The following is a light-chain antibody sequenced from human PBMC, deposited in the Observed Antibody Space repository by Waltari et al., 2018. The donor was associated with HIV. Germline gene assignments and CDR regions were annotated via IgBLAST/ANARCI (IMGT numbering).Light chain of an antibody. CDR1: SSNIGAGYD. CDR3: QSYDSSLSGWV. Sequence: QSVLTQPPSVSGAPGPRVTISCTGSSSNIGAGYDVPWYQQLPGTAPKLLIYGNSNRPSGVPDRFSGSKYGTSASLAITGLQAEDEADYYCQSYDSSLSGWVFGGGTKLTVL. J-gene: IGLJ3*02. CDR2: GNS. V-gene: IGLV1-40*01.